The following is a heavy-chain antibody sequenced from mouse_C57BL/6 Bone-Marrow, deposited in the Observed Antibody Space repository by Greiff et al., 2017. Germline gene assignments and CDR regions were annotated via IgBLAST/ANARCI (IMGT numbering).Heavy chain of an antibody. Sequence: QVQLQQSGAELVKPGASVKISCKASGYAFSSYRMNWVKQRPGKGLEWIGQIYPGDGDPNYNGKFKGKATLAADKSSSTAYMQLSSLTSEDSAVYFCARLNYYGSSYGYFDVWGTGTTVTGSS. CDR3: ARLNYYGSSYGYFDV. CDR1: GYAFSSYR. CDR2: IYPGDGDP. J-gene: IGHJ1*03. V-gene: IGHV1-80*01. D-gene: IGHD1-1*01.